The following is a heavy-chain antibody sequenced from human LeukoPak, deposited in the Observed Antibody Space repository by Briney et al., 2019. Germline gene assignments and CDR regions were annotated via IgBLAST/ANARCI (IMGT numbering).Heavy chain of an antibody. D-gene: IGHD3-3*01. V-gene: IGHV1-18*01. J-gene: IGHJ4*02. CDR2: ISAYNGNT. Sequence: GASVKVSCKASGYTFTSYGISWVRQAPGQGLEWMGWISAYNGNTNYAQKLQGRVTMTTDTSTSTAYMELRSLRSDDTAVYYCARVVGGSITIFGVVIPYYFDYWGQGTLVTVSS. CDR1: GYTFTSYG. CDR3: ARVVGGSITIFGVVIPYYFDY.